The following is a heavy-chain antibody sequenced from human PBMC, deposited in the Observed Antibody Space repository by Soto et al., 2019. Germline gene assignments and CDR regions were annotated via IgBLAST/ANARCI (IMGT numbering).Heavy chain of an antibody. CDR2: IIPIFGTA. Sequence: QVQLVQSGAEVKKPGSSVKVSCKASGGTFSSYAISWVRQAPGQGLEWMGEIIPIFGTANYVQKFQGRVTITADESTSTAYMELSSLRSEDTAVYYCARGRDCSSTSCLGGMDVWGQGTTVTVSS. D-gene: IGHD2-2*01. V-gene: IGHV1-69*01. CDR3: ARGRDCSSTSCLGGMDV. J-gene: IGHJ6*02. CDR1: GGTFSSYA.